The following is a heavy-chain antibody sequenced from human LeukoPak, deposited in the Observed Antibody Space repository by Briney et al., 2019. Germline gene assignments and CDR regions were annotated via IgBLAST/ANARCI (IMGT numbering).Heavy chain of an antibody. J-gene: IGHJ5*02. V-gene: IGHV1-8*01. Sequence: ASVKVSCKASGYTFTSYDINWVRQATGQGLEWMGWMNPNSGNTGYAQKLQGRVTMTRNTSISTAYMELSSLRSEDTAVYYCARGVGYCSGGSCYYNWFDPWGQGTLVTVSS. CDR1: GYTFTSYD. CDR3: ARGVGYCSGGSCYYNWFDP. D-gene: IGHD2-15*01. CDR2: MNPNSGNT.